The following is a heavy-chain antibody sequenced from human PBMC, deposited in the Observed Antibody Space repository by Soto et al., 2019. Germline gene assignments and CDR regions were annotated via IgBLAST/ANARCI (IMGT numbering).Heavy chain of an antibody. J-gene: IGHJ4*02. V-gene: IGHV4-4*02. CDR3: VMGNYDFWSGYFITFDY. CDR2: IYHSGST. Sequence: QVQLQESGPGLVKPSGTLSLTCAVSGGSISSSNWWSWVRQPPGKGLEWIGEIYHSGSTNYNPSLKSRVTISVDKSKNQFSLKLSSVTAADTAVYYCVMGNYDFWSGYFITFDYWGQGTLVTVSS. D-gene: IGHD3-3*01. CDR1: GGSISSSNW.